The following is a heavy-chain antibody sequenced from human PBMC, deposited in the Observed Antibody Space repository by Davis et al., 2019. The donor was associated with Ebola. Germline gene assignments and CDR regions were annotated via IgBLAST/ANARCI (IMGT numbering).Heavy chain of an antibody. CDR3: LKVWAPGWFDP. Sequence: GESLKISCSASGFTFSSYAMHWVRQAPGKGLEYVSAISSNGGSTYYADSVKGRFTISRDNSKNTLYLQMRSLRGEDTAVYYCLKVWAPGWFDPWGQGTLVTVSS. D-gene: IGHD7-27*01. CDR2: ISSNGGST. V-gene: IGHV3-64D*06. J-gene: IGHJ5*02. CDR1: GFTFSSYA.